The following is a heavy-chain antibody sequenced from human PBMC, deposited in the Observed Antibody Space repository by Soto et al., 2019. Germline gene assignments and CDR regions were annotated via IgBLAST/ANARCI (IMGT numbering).Heavy chain of an antibody. D-gene: IGHD6-19*01. J-gene: IGHJ5*02. Sequence: GASVKVSCKASGGTFSSYTISWVRQAPGQGLEWMGRIIPILGIANYAQKFQGRVTITADKSTSTAYMELSSLRSEDTAVYYCARDREQWLVHWFDPWGQGTLVTVS. CDR2: IIPILGIA. CDR3: ARDREQWLVHWFDP. V-gene: IGHV1-69*04. CDR1: GGTFSSYT.